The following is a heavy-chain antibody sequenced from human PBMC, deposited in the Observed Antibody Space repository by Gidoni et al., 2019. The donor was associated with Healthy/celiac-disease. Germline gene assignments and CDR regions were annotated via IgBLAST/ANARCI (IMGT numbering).Heavy chain of an antibody. V-gene: IGHV3-48*02. Sequence: EVQLVESGGGLVQPGGSLRLSCAASGFTFSSYSMTWVRQAPGKGLEWVSYISSSSSTIYYADSVKGRFTISRDNAKNSLYLQMNSLRDEDTAVYYCARETQYYDFWSGYYMGYTFDYWGQGTLVTVSS. CDR1: GFTFSSYS. CDR2: ISSSSSTI. CDR3: ARETQYYDFWSGYYMGYTFDY. J-gene: IGHJ4*02. D-gene: IGHD3-3*01.